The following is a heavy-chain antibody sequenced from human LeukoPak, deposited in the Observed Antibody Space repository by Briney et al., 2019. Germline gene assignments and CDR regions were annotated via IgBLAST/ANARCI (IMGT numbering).Heavy chain of an antibody. J-gene: IGHJ4*02. CDR2: IIPILGIA. D-gene: IGHD4-17*01. CDR3: ARDPTTVTTSFDY. V-gene: IGHV1-69*04. Sequence: SVKVSCKASGGTFSSYTISWVRQAPGQGLEWMGRIIPILGIANYAQKFQGRVTITADKSTSTAYMELSSLRSEDTAVYYCARDPTTVTTSFDYWGQGTPVTVSS. CDR1: GGTFSSYT.